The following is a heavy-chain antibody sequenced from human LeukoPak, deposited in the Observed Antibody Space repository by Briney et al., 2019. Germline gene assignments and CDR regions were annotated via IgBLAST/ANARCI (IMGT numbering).Heavy chain of an antibody. V-gene: IGHV3-53*01. Sequence: GGSLRLSCAASGFTFSSYSMNWVRQAPGKGLEWVSVIYSGGSTYYADSVKGRFTISRDNSKNTLYLQMNSLRAEDTAVYYCATSNYYDSSGYYLSDYWGQGTLVTVSS. CDR2: IYSGGST. CDR1: GFTFSSYS. CDR3: ATSNYYDSSGYYLSDY. J-gene: IGHJ4*02. D-gene: IGHD3-22*01.